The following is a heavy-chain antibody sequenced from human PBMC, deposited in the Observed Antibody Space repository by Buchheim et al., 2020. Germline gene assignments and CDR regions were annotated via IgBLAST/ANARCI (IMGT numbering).Heavy chain of an antibody. Sequence: QVQLVESGGGVVQPGRSLRLSCAASGFTFSSYGMHWVRQAPGKGLEWVAGIWYDGSNKYYADSVKGRFTISRDHSKNTLYLQMNSLRAEDTAVNYCAREYGSGSYIYDGMDVWGQGTT. V-gene: IGHV3-33*01. J-gene: IGHJ6*02. CDR3: AREYGSGSYIYDGMDV. CDR2: IWYDGSNK. CDR1: GFTFSSYG. D-gene: IGHD3-10*01.